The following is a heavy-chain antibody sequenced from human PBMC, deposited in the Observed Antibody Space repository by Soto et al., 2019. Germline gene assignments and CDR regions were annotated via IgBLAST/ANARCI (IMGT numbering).Heavy chain of an antibody. J-gene: IGHJ5*02. Sequence: VQLVESGGGLVKPGGSLRLSCAASGFTFSDYYMSWIRQAPGKGLEWLSYISTSGSVIYYADSVKGRFTISRDNAKNSLYLQMNSLRAEDTAVYYCAARDYYDSGERWFDPWGQGTLVTVSS. D-gene: IGHD3-10*01. CDR2: ISTSGSVI. V-gene: IGHV3-11*01. CDR3: AARDYYDSGERWFDP. CDR1: GFTFSDYY.